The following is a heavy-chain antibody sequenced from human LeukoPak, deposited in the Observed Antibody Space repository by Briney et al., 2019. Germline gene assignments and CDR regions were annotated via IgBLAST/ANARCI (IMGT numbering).Heavy chain of an antibody. D-gene: IGHD3-10*01. CDR2: INPSGGST. Sequence: ASVKVSCKASGYTFTSYYMHWVRQAPGQGLEWMGIINPSGGSTSYAQKFQGRVTMTRNTSISTAYMELSSLRSEDTAVYYCARAFLGDYGSGSYYPNYYYYYMDVWGKGTTVTISS. V-gene: IGHV1-46*01. CDR1: GYTFTSYY. CDR3: ARAFLGDYGSGSYYPNYYYYYMDV. J-gene: IGHJ6*03.